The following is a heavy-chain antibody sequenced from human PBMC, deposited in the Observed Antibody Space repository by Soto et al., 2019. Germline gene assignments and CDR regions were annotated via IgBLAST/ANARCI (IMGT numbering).Heavy chain of an antibody. V-gene: IGHV1-46*01. Sequence: GASVKVSCKASGYTFTSYYMHWVRQAPGQGLEWMGIINPSGGSTSYAQKFQGRVTMTRDTSTSTVYMELSSLRSEDTAVYYCARGGYCSGGSCYASPYWGQGTLVTVSS. J-gene: IGHJ4*02. CDR1: GYTFTSYY. D-gene: IGHD2-15*01. CDR2: INPSGGST. CDR3: ARGGYCSGGSCYASPY.